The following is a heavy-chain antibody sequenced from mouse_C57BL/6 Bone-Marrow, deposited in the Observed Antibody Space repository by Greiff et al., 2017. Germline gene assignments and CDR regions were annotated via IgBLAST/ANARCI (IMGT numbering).Heavy chain of an antibody. J-gene: IGHJ2*01. V-gene: IGHV1-81*01. CDR2: IYPRSGNT. Sequence: VKLVESGAELARPGASVKLSCKASGYTFTSYGISWVKQRTGQGLEWIGEIYPRSGNTYYNEKFKGKATLTADKSSSTAYMELRSLTSEDSAVYFCARRETTYFDYWGQGTTLTVSS. CDR1: GYTFTSYG. D-gene: IGHD1-1*01. CDR3: ARRETTYFDY.